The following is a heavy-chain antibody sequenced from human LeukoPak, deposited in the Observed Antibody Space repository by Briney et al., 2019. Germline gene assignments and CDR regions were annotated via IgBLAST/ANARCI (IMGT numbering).Heavy chain of an antibody. V-gene: IGHV4-30-2*01. CDR1: GGSISSGGYY. CDR2: IYHSGST. Sequence: SETLSLTCTVSGGSISSGGYYWSWIRQPPGKGLEWIGYIYHSGSTYYNPSLKSRVTISVDRSKNQFSLKVSSVTAADTAVYYCARDPAGAAAAFWGQGTLVTVSS. D-gene: IGHD6-13*01. CDR3: ARDPAGAAAAF. J-gene: IGHJ4*02.